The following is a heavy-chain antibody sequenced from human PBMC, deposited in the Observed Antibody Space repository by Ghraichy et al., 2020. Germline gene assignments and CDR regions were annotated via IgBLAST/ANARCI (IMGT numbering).Heavy chain of an antibody. J-gene: IGHJ3*02. D-gene: IGHD3-10*01. CDR2: INSDGSGP. V-gene: IGHV3-74*01. CDR3: ARGGGDHAFDI. CDR1: GFTFTPYW. Sequence: GSLRLSCAASGFTFTPYWMHWVRQAPGKGLVWVSRINSDGSGPIYADSVKGRFTISRDNAKNTLYLQMSSLRDEDTAVYYCARGGGDHAFDIWGQGTVVTVSS.